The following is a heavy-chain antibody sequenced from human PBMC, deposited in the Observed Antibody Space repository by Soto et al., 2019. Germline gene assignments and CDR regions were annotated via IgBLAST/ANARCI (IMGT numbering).Heavy chain of an antibody. J-gene: IGHJ4*02. CDR3: AKGRHCSGGSCYFDY. Sequence: GGSLRLSCAASGFTFSSYAMGWVRQAAGKGLKWVSTISASGGSTFYADSVKGRFTISRDNSKNTMYLQMNSLRAEDTAVYYCAKGRHCSGGSCYFDYWGQGTPVTVSS. V-gene: IGHV3-23*01. CDR1: GFTFSSYA. D-gene: IGHD2-15*01. CDR2: ISASGGST.